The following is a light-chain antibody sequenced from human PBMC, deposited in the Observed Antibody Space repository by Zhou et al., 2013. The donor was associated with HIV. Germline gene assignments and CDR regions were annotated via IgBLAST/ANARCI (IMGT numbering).Light chain of an antibody. V-gene: IGKV1-5*03. CDR2: KAS. CDR1: QSINNW. Sequence: DIQMTQSPSTLSASVGDRVTITCRASQSINNWLAWYQQKPGKAPNLLIYKASTLQSGAPSRFSGSGSGTDFTLSISSLQPEDSATYYCQQSYTTPRTFGQGTKVEIK. CDR3: QQSYTTPRT. J-gene: IGKJ1*01.